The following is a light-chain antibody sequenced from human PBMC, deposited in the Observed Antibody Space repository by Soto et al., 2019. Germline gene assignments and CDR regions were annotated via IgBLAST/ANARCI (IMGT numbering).Light chain of an antibody. V-gene: IGKV1-5*01. CDR2: DAY. J-gene: IGKJ1*01. CDR1: QSISNW. Sequence: DIQMTQSPSTLSASVGDRLTITCRASQSISNWLAWYQQRPGKAPKLLIFDAYSLESGVPSRFSGSGSGTELTLTISSLQPDDFATYYCKHYNSYSEAFGQGTKVDIK. CDR3: KHYNSYSEA.